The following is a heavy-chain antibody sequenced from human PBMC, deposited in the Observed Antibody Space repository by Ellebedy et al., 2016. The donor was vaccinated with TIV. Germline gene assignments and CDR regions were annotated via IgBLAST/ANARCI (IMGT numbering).Heavy chain of an antibody. CDR3: AEVGSNWFLVR. Sequence: PGGSLRLSCAASGFFFRNYALTWVRQAPGKGLEWVAHISGGGDSTYYADSVKGRFTISRDNSKKTLFLDMNSLTAEDTAVYYCAEVGSNWFLVRWGQGSLVTVSS. CDR2: ISGGGDST. CDR1: GFFFRNYA. D-gene: IGHD6-13*01. J-gene: IGHJ4*02. V-gene: IGHV3-23*01.